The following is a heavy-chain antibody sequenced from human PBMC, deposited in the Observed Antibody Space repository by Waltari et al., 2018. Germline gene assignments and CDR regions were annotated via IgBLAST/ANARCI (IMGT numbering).Heavy chain of an antibody. J-gene: IGHJ4*02. D-gene: IGHD1-26*01. CDR2: ISGSGGST. Sequence: EVQLLESGGGLVQPGGSLRLSCAASGFTFSSDAMSWGRQAPGKGVEGGAAISGSGGSTYYADSVKGRFTIARDNSKNTLYLQMNSLRAEDTAVYYCAKDRSGSCFDYWGQGTLVTVSS. CDR1: GFTFSSDA. V-gene: IGHV3-23*01. CDR3: AKDRSGSCFDY.